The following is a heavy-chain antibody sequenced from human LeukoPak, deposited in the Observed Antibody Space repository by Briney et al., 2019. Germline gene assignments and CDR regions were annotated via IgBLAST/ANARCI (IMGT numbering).Heavy chain of an antibody. CDR1: GGSISSYY. V-gene: IGHV4-59*08. CDR2: IYYSGST. CDR3: ARRRHMALGAFDI. Sequence: KSSETLSLTCTVSGGSISSYYWSWIRQPPGKGLEWIGYIYYSGSTNYNPSLKSRVTISVDTSKNQFSLKLSSVTAADTAVYYCARRRHMALGAFDIWGQGTMVTVSS. J-gene: IGHJ3*02. D-gene: IGHD2-21*01.